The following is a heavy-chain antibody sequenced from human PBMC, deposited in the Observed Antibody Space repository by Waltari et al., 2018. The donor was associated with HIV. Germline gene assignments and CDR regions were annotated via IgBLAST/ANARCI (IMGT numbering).Heavy chain of an antibody. D-gene: IGHD6-19*01. CDR2: SNPNGGGT. Sequence: QVQLVQSGAEVKKPGASVRVSCKASGFTFIGYYMYWVRQAPGQGLEWMGWSNPNGGGTKYAQKFQGRVTMTRDTSISTAYMELSSLTSDDTAVYYCAKDRGHGWFWLDPWGQGTLVTGSS. V-gene: IGHV1-2*02. J-gene: IGHJ5*02. CDR1: GFTFIGYY. CDR3: AKDRGHGWFWLDP.